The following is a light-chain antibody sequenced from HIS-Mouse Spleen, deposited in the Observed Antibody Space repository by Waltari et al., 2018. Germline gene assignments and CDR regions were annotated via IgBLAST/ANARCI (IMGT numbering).Light chain of an antibody. CDR1: NIGSKN. Sequence: SYELTQPLSVSVALGQTARITCGGNNIGSKNVTWYQQKPGQAPVLVIYRDSNRPSGIPERFSGSNSGNTATLTISRAQAGDEADYYCQVWDSSTWVFGGGTKLTVL. J-gene: IGLJ3*02. CDR3: QVWDSSTWV. CDR2: RDS. V-gene: IGLV3-9*01.